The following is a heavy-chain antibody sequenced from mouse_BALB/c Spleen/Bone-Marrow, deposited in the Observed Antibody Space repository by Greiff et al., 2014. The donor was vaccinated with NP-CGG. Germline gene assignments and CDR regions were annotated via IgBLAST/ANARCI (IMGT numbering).Heavy chain of an antibody. D-gene: IGHD2-3*01. Sequence: VQLKQSGAELAKPGASVKLSRTASGFNIKDTYMHWVKQRPEQGLEWIGRIDPANGNTKYDPKFQGKATITADTSSNTAYLQLSSLTSEDTAVYYCARWLLPYGLDYWGQGTSVTVSS. V-gene: IGHV14-3*02. CDR2: IDPANGNT. J-gene: IGHJ4*01. CDR1: GFNIKDTY. CDR3: ARWLLPYGLDY.